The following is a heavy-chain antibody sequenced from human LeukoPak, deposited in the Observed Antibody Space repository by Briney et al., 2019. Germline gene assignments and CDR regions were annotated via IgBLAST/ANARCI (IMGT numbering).Heavy chain of an antibody. CDR1: GYTFTSYY. V-gene: IGHV1-2*02. CDR3: ARGGWYSYSHDY. CDR2: INPNSGGT. Sequence: GASVKVSCKASGYTFTSYYMHWVRQAPGQGLKWMGWINPNSGGTNYAQKFQGRVTMTRDTSTSTVYMELSSLRSEDTAVYYCARGGWYSYSHDYWGQGTLVTVSS. D-gene: IGHD6-13*01. J-gene: IGHJ4*02.